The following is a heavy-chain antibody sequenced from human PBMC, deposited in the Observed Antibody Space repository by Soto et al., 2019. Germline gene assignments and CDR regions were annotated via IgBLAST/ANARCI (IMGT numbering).Heavy chain of an antibody. Sequence: QVQLQESGPGLVKPSGTLSLTCAVSGGSISSSNWWSWVRQPPGKGLEWIGEMYHSGSTNHNPSLKRRATRSVDKSKNQFSLKLSAVTAADTAVYYCARAHWSGGSCYSVRPGFDPWGQGTLVTVSS. D-gene: IGHD2-15*01. CDR1: GGSISSSNW. V-gene: IGHV4-4*02. J-gene: IGHJ5*02. CDR3: ARAHWSGGSCYSVRPGFDP. CDR2: MYHSGST.